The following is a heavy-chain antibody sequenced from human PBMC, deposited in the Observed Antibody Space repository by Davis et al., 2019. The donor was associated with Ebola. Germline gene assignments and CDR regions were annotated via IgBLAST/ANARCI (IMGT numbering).Heavy chain of an antibody. Sequence: PGGSLRLSCIASGFTFSTYAMNWVRQAPGKGLEWVSSISGSGDRTNYADSVKGRFTISRDKAKNTVYLQMNNLRAEDTAIYYCAKNVAGTFDSSGYYPDYWGQGALLTVSS. J-gene: IGHJ4*02. D-gene: IGHD3-22*01. CDR1: GFTFSTYA. CDR3: AKNVAGTFDSSGYYPDY. V-gene: IGHV3-23*01. CDR2: ISGSGDRT.